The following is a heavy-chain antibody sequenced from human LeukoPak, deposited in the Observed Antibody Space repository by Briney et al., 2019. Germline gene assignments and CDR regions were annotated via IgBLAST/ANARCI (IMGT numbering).Heavy chain of an antibody. D-gene: IGHD6-19*01. Sequence: PSETLSLTCTLSGGSISTYYWSWIRQPPGKRLQWIGYIYYTGSTNYNPSLKSRVTISLNTSKKQFSLSLRSLTAADTAVYYCARGVAVGNHFAPWGQGTLVTVSS. CDR2: IYYTGST. CDR1: GGSISTYY. J-gene: IGHJ5*02. CDR3: ARGVAVGNHFAP. V-gene: IGHV4-59*08.